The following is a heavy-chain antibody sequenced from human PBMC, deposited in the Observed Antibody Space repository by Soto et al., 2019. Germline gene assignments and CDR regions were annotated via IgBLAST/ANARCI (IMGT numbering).Heavy chain of an antibody. CDR2: IIPIFGTA. J-gene: IGHJ6*02. V-gene: IGHV1-69*06. D-gene: IGHD2-8*01. CDR1: GGTFSSYA. Sequence: SVKVSCKASGGTFSSYAISWVRQAPGQGLEWMGGIIPIFGTANYAQKFQGRVTITADKSTSTAYMELSSLRSEDTAVYYCARLMALYYYYGMDVWGQGTTVTVS. CDR3: ARLMALYYYYGMDV.